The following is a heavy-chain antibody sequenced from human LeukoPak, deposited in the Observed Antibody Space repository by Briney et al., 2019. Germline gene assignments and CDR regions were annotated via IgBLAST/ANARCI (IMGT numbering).Heavy chain of an antibody. J-gene: IGHJ6*03. CDR1: GGSISSYY. V-gene: IGHV4-4*09. CDR3: AREYYDFWSGKPPYYYYYMDV. CDR2: IYTSGSA. D-gene: IGHD3-3*01. Sequence: SETLSLTCTVSGGSISSYYWSWIRQPPGKGLEWIGYIYTSGSANYNPSLKSRVTISVDTSKNQFSLKLSSVTAADTAVYYCAREYYDFWSGKPPYYYYYMDVWGKGTTVTVSS.